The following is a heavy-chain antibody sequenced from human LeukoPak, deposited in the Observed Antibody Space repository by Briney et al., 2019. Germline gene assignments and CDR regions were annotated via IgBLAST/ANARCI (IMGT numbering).Heavy chain of an antibody. V-gene: IGHV4-34*01. CDR2: INHSGST. Sequence: KPSETLSLTCAVYGGSFNGYYWSWIRQPPGKGLEWIGEINHSGSTNYNPSLKSRVTISVDTSKNQFSLKLNSVTAADTAVYYCARGRSGWFSGRRRNNWFDPWGQGTLVTVSS. CDR1: GGSFNGYY. J-gene: IGHJ5*02. CDR3: ARGRSGWFSGRRRNNWFDP. D-gene: IGHD6-19*01.